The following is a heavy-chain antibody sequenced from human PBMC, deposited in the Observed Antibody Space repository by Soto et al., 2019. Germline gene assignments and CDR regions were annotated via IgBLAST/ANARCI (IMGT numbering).Heavy chain of an antibody. J-gene: IGHJ5*02. V-gene: IGHV1-2*02. CDR1: GYTFTGYY. CDR2: SNPKSGGT. Sequence: ASVKVSCKASGYTFTGYYMHWVRQAPGQGLEWMGCSNPKSGGTNYAQTFQGRVTMTRDTSISTAYMELSRLRSEDTAVYYCARDYMTTVTTSMGNWFDXWGQGTLVTVSX. CDR3: ARDYMTTVTTSMGNWFDX. D-gene: IGHD4-17*01.